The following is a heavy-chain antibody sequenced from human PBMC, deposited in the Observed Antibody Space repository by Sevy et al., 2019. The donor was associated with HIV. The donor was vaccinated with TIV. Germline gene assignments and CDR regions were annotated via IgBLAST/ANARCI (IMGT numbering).Heavy chain of an antibody. J-gene: IGHJ4*02. CDR2: INPSGGST. CDR3: ASEPADYGDYEDY. Sequence: ASVKVSCKASGYTFTSYYMHWVRQAPGQGLEWMGIINPSGGSTSYAQKFRGRVTMTRDTSTSTVYMELSSLRSEDTAVYYCASEPADYGDYEDYWGQGTLVTVSS. D-gene: IGHD4-17*01. V-gene: IGHV1-46*01. CDR1: GYTFTSYY.